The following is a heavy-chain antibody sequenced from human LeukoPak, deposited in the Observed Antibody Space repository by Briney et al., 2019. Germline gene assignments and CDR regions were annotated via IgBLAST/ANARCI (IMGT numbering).Heavy chain of an antibody. CDR1: GFTFDDYA. CDR3: ARGTLAPYYYGMDV. J-gene: IGHJ6*02. D-gene: IGHD3-16*01. Sequence: GGSLRLSCVASGFTFDDYAMHWVRQAPGKGLEWVSGISWNSGSMGYADSVKGRFTISRDNAKNTLYLQMNSLRAEDTAVYYCARGTLAPYYYGMDVWGQGTTVTVSS. CDR2: ISWNSGSM. V-gene: IGHV3-9*01.